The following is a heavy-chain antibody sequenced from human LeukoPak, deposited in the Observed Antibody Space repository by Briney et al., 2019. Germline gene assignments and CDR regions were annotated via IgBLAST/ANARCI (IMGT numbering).Heavy chain of an antibody. V-gene: IGHV4-31*03. CDR1: GGSISSGDYF. Sequence: SETLSLTCTVSGGSISSGDYFCSWSWIRQHPGKGLEWIGYIYYSGSTYYNPSLKSRVTISVDTSKNQFSLKLSSVTAADTAVYYCARVARGYSGNDPRFDYWGQGTLVTVSS. D-gene: IGHD5-12*01. J-gene: IGHJ4*02. CDR3: ARVARGYSGNDPRFDY. CDR2: IYYSGST.